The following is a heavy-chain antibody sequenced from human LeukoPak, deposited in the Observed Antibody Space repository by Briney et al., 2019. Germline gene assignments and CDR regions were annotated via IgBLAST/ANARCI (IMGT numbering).Heavy chain of an antibody. J-gene: IGHJ5*02. V-gene: IGHV1-69*13. D-gene: IGHD5-24*01. CDR1: GGTFSSYA. CDR2: IIPIFGTA. Sequence: SVKVSCKASGGTFSSYAISWVRQAPGQGLEWMGGIIPIFGTAIYAQKFQGRVTITADESTSTAYMELSSLRSEDTAVYYCARGGDGYNYWFDPWGQGTLVTVSS. CDR3: ARGGDGYNYWFDP.